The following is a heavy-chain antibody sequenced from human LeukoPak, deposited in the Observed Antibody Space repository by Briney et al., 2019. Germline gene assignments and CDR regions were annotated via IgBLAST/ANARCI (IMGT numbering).Heavy chain of an antibody. D-gene: IGHD3-22*01. J-gene: IGHJ4*02. V-gene: IGHV4-34*01. Sequence: SETLSLTCAVYGGSFSGYYWSWIRQPPGKGLQWIGEINHSGSTNYNPSLKSRVTISVDTSKNQFSLKLSSVTAADTAVYYCARGLFYYDSSGYYGYWGQGTLLTVSS. CDR3: ARGLFYYDSSGYYGY. CDR1: GGSFSGYY. CDR2: INHSGST.